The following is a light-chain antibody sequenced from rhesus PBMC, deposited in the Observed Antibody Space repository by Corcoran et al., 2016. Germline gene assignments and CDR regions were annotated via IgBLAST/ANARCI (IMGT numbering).Light chain of an antibody. CDR1: QSISSW. CDR3: LQYSSSPPLT. Sequence: DIQMTQSPSSLSASVGDTVTITCRASQSISSWLAWYQQKPGKAPKLLIYKAASLQSGVPSRFSGSGSGTDFTLTISSLQPEDFATYYCLQYSSSPPLTFGGGTKVEIK. CDR2: KAA. J-gene: IGKJ4*01. V-gene: IGKV1-22*01.